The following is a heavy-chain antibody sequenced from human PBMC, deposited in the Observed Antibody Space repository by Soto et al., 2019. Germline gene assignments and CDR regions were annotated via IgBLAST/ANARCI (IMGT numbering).Heavy chain of an antibody. J-gene: IGHJ4*02. CDR3: ARLGPAHRGNDAMAYYFLDS. CDR2: IFHSGGT. Sequence: QVQLQESGPGLVKPSQTLSLTCTVSDGSISSDDSYWSWIRQPPGKGLEWIGYIFHSGGTYYNPSLKSRVTLSVATSKTHFSLTLSSVTAPDTAVYYSARLGPAHRGNDAMAYYFLDSCGQVTLVTVSS. V-gene: IGHV4-30-4*01. D-gene: IGHD3-10*01. CDR1: DGSISSDDSY.